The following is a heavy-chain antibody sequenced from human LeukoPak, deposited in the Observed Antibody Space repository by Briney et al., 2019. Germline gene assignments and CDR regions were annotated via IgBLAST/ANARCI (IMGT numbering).Heavy chain of an antibody. CDR2: IYYSGST. CDR1: GGSISSYY. Sequence: SETLSLTCTVSGGSISSYYWSWIRQPPGKGLEWIGYIYYSGSTNYNPSLKSRVTISVDRSKNQFSLKLSSVTAADTAVYYCARDPNSSSAFDIWGQGTMVTVSS. J-gene: IGHJ3*02. CDR3: ARDPNSSSAFDI. D-gene: IGHD6-13*01. V-gene: IGHV4-59*12.